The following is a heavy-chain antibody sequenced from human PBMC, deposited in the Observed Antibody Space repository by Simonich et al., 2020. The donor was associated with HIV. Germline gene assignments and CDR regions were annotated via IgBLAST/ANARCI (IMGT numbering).Heavy chain of an antibody. Sequence: EVQLVESGGGLVKPGGSLRLSCAASGFTFSSYSMNWVRQAPGKGLEWVSSISSSSSYIYYADAVKGRVTISRDNAKTSLYLQMNSLRAEDTAVYYCARDGRKGSSTSCSDYWGQGTLVTVSS. D-gene: IGHD2-2*01. CDR2: ISSSSSYI. V-gene: IGHV3-21*01. J-gene: IGHJ4*02. CDR1: GFTFSSYS. CDR3: ARDGRKGSSTSCSDY.